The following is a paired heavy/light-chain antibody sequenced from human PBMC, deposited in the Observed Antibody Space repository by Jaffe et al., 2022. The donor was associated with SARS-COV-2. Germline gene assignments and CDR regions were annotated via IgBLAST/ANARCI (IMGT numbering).Heavy chain of an antibody. J-gene: IGHJ6*04. Sequence: EVQLVESGGGLAQPGGSLRVSCAASGLTFSKHAMNWVRQAPGKGLEWVSIISGDGSSTYYADSVKGRFTISRDNSKSTLYLQVSSLRAEDTAVYYCAKGVGASCGADCYSRVMDVWGKGTTVTVSS. D-gene: IGHD2-21*02. V-gene: IGHV3-23*04. CDR3: AKGVGASCGADCYSRVMDV. CDR1: GLTFSKHA. CDR2: ISGDGSST.
Light chain of an antibody. CDR2: GAS. CDR3: QQYGSLPLT. V-gene: IGKV3-20*01. J-gene: IGKJ4*01. Sequence: EIALTQSPGTLSLSPGERTTLSCRASQSVSSNYLAWYQQKPGQAPRLLIYGASSRATGIPDRFSGSGSGTDFVFTISRLEPEDFAVYYCQQYGSLPLTFGGGTKVEIK. CDR1: QSVSSNY.